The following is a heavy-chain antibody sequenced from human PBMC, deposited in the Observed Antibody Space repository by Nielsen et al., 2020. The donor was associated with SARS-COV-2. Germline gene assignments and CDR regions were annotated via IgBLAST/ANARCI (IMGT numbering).Heavy chain of an antibody. Sequence: GESLKISCAASGFTFSVYGMHWVRQAPGKGLEWVAVISYDGTYENYADSVKGRFTISRDNPKNTLYLEMSSLRAEDTAIYYCARDAYCSGGSCDWYFDLWGRGTLVTVSS. J-gene: IGHJ2*01. CDR2: ISYDGTYE. CDR1: GFTFSVYG. V-gene: IGHV3-33*05. CDR3: ARDAYCSGGSCDWYFDL. D-gene: IGHD2-15*01.